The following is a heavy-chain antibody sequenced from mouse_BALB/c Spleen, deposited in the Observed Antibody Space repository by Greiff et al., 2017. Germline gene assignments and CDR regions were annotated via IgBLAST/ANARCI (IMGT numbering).Heavy chain of an antibody. V-gene: IGHV5-17*02. CDR2: ISSGSSTI. CDR1: GFTFSSFG. CDR3: AGVLQTGPYAMDY. D-gene: IGHD6-1*01. J-gene: IGHJ4*01. Sequence: EVKLVESGGGLVQPGGSRKLSCAASGFTFSSFGMHWVRQAPEKGLEWVAYISSGSSTIYYADTVKGRFTISRDNPKNTLFLQMTSLRSEDTAMYYCAGVLQTGPYAMDYWGQGTSVTVSS.